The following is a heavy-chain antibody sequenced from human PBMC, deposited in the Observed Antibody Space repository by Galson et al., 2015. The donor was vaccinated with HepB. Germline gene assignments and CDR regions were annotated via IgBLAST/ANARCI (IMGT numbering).Heavy chain of an antibody. V-gene: IGHV1-3*01. CDR3: ARAGFRRVPPTQVLFDY. CDR2: INAGTGHT. CDR1: GYTFITYT. J-gene: IGHJ4*02. D-gene: IGHD3-10*01. Sequence: SVKVSCKASGYTFITYTLHWVRQAPGQSLEWLGWINAGTGHTKYSQKFQGRVTITRHTSASTAYMELSNLRSEDTAVYYCARAGFRRVPPTQVLFDYWGQGTQVTVSS.